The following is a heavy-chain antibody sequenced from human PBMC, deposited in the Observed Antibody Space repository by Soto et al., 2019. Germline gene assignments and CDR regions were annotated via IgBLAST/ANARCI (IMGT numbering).Heavy chain of an antibody. J-gene: IGHJ6*02. D-gene: IGHD2-2*01. CDR1: GYSFTIDC. Sequence: GDSLKISCKGSGYSFTIDCIGSVLQMPGKGLEWMGIIYPGDSDTRYSPSFQGQVTISADKSISTAYLQWSSLKASDTAMYYCAGAPQLSRGMDVWGQGTTVTVSS. CDR2: IYPGDSDT. V-gene: IGHV5-51*01. CDR3: AGAPQLSRGMDV.